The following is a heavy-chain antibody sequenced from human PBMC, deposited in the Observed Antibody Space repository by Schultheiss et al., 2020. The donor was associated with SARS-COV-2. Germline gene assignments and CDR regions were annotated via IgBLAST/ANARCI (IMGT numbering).Heavy chain of an antibody. CDR1: GGSISSSSYY. D-gene: IGHD3-10*01. J-gene: IGHJ4*02. CDR3: ARSPVLHGGTTGDNFDY. CDR2: IYYSGST. V-gene: IGHV4-39*01. Sequence: SETLSLTCTVSGGSISSSSYYWGWIRQPPGKGLEWIGSIYYSGSTYYNPSLKSRVTISVDTSKNQFSLKLSSVTAADTAVYYCARSPVLHGGTTGDNFDYWGQGTLVTVSS.